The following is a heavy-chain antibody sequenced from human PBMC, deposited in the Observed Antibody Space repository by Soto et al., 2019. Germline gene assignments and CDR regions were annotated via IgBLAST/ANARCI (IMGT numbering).Heavy chain of an antibody. Sequence: QAQLVESGGGVVQPGRSLRLSCVDSGFTFSSYGMHWVRQAPGKGLEWVAGISYDGRNEFYEDSVKGRFTISRDNSKSTLYLQMNSLRPEDTAVYYCAKDGYYYDSRWYYVWDHWGQGALVIVSS. CDR2: ISYDGRNE. CDR3: AKDGYYYDSRWYYVWDH. D-gene: IGHD3-22*01. V-gene: IGHV3-30*18. CDR1: GFTFSSYG. J-gene: IGHJ4*02.